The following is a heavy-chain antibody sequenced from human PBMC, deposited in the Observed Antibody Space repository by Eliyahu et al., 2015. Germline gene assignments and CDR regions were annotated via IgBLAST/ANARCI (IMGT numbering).Heavy chain of an antibody. D-gene: IGHD6-13*01. V-gene: IGHV3-21*01. CDR1: GFTFSGRN. CDR3: ARGVAAAPDFDL. CDR2: IDLTSRYI. J-gene: IGHJ2*01. Sequence: EVQLVESGGGLVKPGGSLRLSCLASGFTFSGRNMNWVRQAPGKGLEWVSSIDLTSRYIYYADSLKGRFTISRDNAKNSLYLQINSLRAEDTAVYYCARGVAAAPDFDLWGRGTLVTVSS.